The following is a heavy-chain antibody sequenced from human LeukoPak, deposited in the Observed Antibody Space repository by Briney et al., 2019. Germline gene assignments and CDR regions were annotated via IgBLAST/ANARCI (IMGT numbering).Heavy chain of an antibody. CDR1: GFTFSSYG. V-gene: IGHV3-30*18. Sequence: GGSLRLSCAASGFTFSSYGMHWVRQAPGKGLEWVAVISYDGSNKYYADSVKGRFTISRDNSKNTLYLQMNSLRAEDTAVYYCAKDPRTRYYDFWSGYSYYFDYWGQGTLVTVSS. D-gene: IGHD3-3*01. CDR2: ISYDGSNK. CDR3: AKDPRTRYYDFWSGYSYYFDY. J-gene: IGHJ4*02.